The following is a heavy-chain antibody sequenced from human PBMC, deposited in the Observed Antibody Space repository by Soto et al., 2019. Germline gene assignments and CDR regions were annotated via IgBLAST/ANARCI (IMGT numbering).Heavy chain of an antibody. CDR2: VSTSGRST. CDR3: VKQAHGLDGVAFDY. V-gene: IGHV3-64D*06. CDR1: GFTFSEST. D-gene: IGHD2-15*01. Sequence: QLVESGGGLVQPGGSLRLSCSASGFTFSESTIYWVRQVPGKGLEAISAVSTSGRSTYYADSVKDRFRISRGNSKNTIYLQMGSLRPEDTARYYCVKQAHGLDGVAFDYWGRGTQVTVAS. J-gene: IGHJ4*01.